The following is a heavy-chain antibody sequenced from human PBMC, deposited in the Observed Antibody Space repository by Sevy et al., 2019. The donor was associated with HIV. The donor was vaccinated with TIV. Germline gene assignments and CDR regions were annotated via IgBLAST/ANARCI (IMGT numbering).Heavy chain of an antibody. CDR1: GDTFSRFA. D-gene: IGHD3-10*01. J-gene: IGHJ3*02. CDR2: ISPIFGTT. CDR3: ARQLITMVYAFDI. Sequence: ASVKVSCKASGDTFSRFAINWVRQAPGQGLEWMGRISPIFGTTNYPQKFQGRVTINADESTNTAYMELSSLRSEDTALYYCARQLITMVYAFDIWGQGTMVTVSS. V-gene: IGHV1-69*13.